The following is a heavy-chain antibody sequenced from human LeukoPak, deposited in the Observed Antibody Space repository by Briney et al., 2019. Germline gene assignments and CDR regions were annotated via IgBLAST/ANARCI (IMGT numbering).Heavy chain of an antibody. D-gene: IGHD1-26*01. Sequence: SETLSLTCTVSGGSISSYYWSWIRQSPGKGLEWIGYIYYSGSTNYNPSLKSRVTISVDTSKNQFSLKLSSVTAADTAVYYCARGPRRGAGLFQHWGQGTLVTVSS. CDR3: ARGPRRGAGLFQH. CDR1: GGSISSYY. V-gene: IGHV4-59*08. CDR2: IYYSGST. J-gene: IGHJ1*01.